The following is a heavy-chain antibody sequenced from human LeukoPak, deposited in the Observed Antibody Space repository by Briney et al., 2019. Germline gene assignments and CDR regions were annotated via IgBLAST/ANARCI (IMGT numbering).Heavy chain of an antibody. CDR1: GYTFTSYA. J-gene: IGHJ4*02. CDR2: INAGNGNT. V-gene: IGHV1-3*01. CDR3: AREAVWGSYRMYYFDY. D-gene: IGHD3-16*02. Sequence: ASVKVSCKASGYTFTSYAMHWVRQAPGQRLEWMGWINAGNGNTKYSQKFQGRVTITRDTSASTAYMELSSLRSEDTAVYYCAREAVWGSYRMYYFDYWGQGTLVTVSS.